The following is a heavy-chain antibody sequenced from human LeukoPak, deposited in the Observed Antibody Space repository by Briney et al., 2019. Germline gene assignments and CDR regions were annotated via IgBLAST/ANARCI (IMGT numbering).Heavy chain of an antibody. CDR3: ARDGQSYSSSWYS. CDR1: GYTFTGYY. V-gene: IGHV1-2*02. CDR2: INPNSGGT. Sequence: ASVKVSCNASGYTFTGYYMHWVRQAPGQGLEWMGWINPNSGGTNYAQKFQGRVTMTRDTSISTAYMELSRLRSDDTAVYYCARDGQSYSSSWYSWGQGTLVTVSS. J-gene: IGHJ4*02. D-gene: IGHD6-13*01.